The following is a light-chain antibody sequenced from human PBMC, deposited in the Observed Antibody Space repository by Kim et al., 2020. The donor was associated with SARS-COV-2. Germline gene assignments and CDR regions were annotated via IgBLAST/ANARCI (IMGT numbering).Light chain of an antibody. V-gene: IGLV2-14*03. CDR1: GSDVGTYNY. CDR2: DVT. J-gene: IGLJ1*01. CDR3: SSYTSSTFYV. Sequence: QSITISCTGTGSDVGTYNYVSWYQQHPGKAPKLMIYDVTNRPLGVSNRFSGSKSGSTASLTISGLQAEDEADYYCSSYTSSTFYVFGTGTKVTVL.